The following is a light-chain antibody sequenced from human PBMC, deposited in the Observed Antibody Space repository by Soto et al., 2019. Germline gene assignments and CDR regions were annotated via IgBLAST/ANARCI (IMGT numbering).Light chain of an antibody. CDR2: DAS. CDR1: QTINTR. CDR3: QHYDTSRAT. V-gene: IGKV1-5*01. J-gene: IGKJ1*01. Sequence: DIQMTQSPSTLSSSVGDRVTITCRATQTINTRLAWYQQKPGKAPKLLIYDASSLESGVPSRFSGSGSGTEFTLTISGLQPDDFATYYCQHYDTSRATFGLGTKVDI.